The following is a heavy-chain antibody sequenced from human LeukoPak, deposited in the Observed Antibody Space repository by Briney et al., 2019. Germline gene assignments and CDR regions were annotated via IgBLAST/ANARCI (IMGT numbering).Heavy chain of an antibody. CDR3: ATKQWLAPPPDS. D-gene: IGHD6-19*01. CDR1: GFTLSKYW. J-gene: IGHJ4*02. V-gene: IGHV3-74*01. CDR2: INTDGTVT. Sequence: GGSLRLSCAASGFTLSKYWMLWVRQAPGKGLESVSRINTDGTVTTYADSVNGRFTVSRDNADNTMFLQMNSVRDEDTAVYYCATKQWLAPPPDSWGQGTPVTVSS.